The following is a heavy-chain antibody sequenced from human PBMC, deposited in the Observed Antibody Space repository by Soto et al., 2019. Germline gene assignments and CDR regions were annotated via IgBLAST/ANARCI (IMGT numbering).Heavy chain of an antibody. J-gene: IGHJ6*02. V-gene: IGHV1-18*01. CDR3: AKNGQPPYYYYGMDV. CDR1: GYTFTRYG. CDR2: ISGYNGDT. Sequence: QGQLVQSGAEVKKPGASVKVSCKASGYTFTRYGISWVRQAPGQGLEWMGWISGYNGDTNYVQKFQGRVTMTVDTSTTTAFMELRSLTSDDRAVYYCAKNGQPPYYYYGMDVWGQGTTVTVSS. D-gene: IGHD2-8*01.